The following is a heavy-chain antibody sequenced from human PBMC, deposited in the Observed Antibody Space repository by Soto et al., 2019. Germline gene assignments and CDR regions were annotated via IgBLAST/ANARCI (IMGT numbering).Heavy chain of an antibody. CDR3: ARRSRVVAAPSQPSYYFDY. CDR2: INHSGST. D-gene: IGHD2-15*01. Sequence: PSETLSLTCAVYGGSFSGYYWSWIRQPPGKGLEWIGEINHSGSTNYNPSLKSRVTISVDTSKNQFSLKLSSVTAADTAVYYCARRSRVVAAPSQPSYYFDYWGQGTLVTSPQ. CDR1: GGSFSGYY. J-gene: IGHJ4*02. V-gene: IGHV4-34*01.